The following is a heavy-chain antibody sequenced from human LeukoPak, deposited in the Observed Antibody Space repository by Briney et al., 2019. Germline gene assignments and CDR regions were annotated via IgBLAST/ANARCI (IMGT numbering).Heavy chain of an antibody. J-gene: IGHJ4*02. CDR2: IYYSGST. D-gene: IGHD6-13*01. V-gene: IGHV4-59*08. CDR1: GGSISSYY. Sequence: SETLSLTCTVSGGSISSYYWSWIRQPPGKGLEWIGYIYYSGSTNYNPSLKSRVTISVDTSKNQFSLKLSSVTAADTAVYYCARRNVYSSSWDYFDYWGQGTLVTVSS. CDR3: ARRNVYSSSWDYFDY.